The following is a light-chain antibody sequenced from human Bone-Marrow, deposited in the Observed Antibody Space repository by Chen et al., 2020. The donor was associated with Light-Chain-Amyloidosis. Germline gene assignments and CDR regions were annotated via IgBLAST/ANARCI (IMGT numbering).Light chain of an antibody. J-gene: IGLJ3*02. CDR3: QVWDMSSDRPV. V-gene: IGLV3-21*03. CDR1: NIGSTS. Sequence: SYVLTQPSSVSVAPGKTATIACGGNNIGSTSVHWYQQTPGQAPLLVVYDDSDRPSGIPERLSGSNSGNTATLTISRVEAGDEADYYCQVWDMSSDRPVFGGGTKLTVL. CDR2: DDS.